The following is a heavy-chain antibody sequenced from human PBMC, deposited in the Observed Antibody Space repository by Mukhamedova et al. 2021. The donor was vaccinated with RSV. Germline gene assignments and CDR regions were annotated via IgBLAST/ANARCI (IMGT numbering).Heavy chain of an antibody. Sequence: EWMGWINPNSGGTNYAQKFQGWVTMTRDTSISTAYMELSRLRSDDTAVYYCARVERYSSSWRPSYGAFDIWGQGTMVTVSS. CDR2: INPNSGGT. D-gene: IGHD6-13*01. CDR3: ARVERYSSSWRPSYGAFDI. V-gene: IGHV1-2*04. J-gene: IGHJ3*02.